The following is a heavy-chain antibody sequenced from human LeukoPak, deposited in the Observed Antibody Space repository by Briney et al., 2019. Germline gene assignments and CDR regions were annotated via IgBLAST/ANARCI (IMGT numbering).Heavy chain of an antibody. CDR2: ISNDGGGT. Sequence: GGSLRLSCTASGFIFNNFGLMWVRQAPGKGLEGVSAISNDGGGTTYADFVKGRFTISRDNSKNTLFLQMNSLRAEETALYYCAKGSSGYFADLWGQGTLVTVSS. CDR3: AKGSSGYFADL. V-gene: IGHV3-23*01. J-gene: IGHJ5*02. CDR1: GFIFNNFG. D-gene: IGHD3-22*01.